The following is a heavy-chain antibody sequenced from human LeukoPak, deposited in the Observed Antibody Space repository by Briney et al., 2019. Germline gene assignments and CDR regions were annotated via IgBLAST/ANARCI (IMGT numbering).Heavy chain of an antibody. CDR3: TRGGMVRGVLDY. CDR1: GFTFSNAW. J-gene: IGHJ4*02. D-gene: IGHD3-10*01. CDR2: IKSKTDGGTT. V-gene: IGHV3-15*01. Sequence: PGGSLRLSCAASGFTFSNAWMSWVRQAPGKGLEWVGRIKSKTDGGTTDYAAPVKGRFTVSRDDSKNTLYLQMNSLKTEDTAVYFCTRGGMVRGVLDYWGQGTLVTVSS.